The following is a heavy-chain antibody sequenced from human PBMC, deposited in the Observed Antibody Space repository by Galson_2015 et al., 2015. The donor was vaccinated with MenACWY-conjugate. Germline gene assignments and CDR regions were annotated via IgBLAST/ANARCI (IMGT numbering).Heavy chain of an antibody. CDR3: ATHSYSWVPGN. J-gene: IGHJ1*01. D-gene: IGHD4-11*01. Sequence: SLSLSCAASGFNFRDVWMSWVRQAPGMGLEWIGRIKSESGGGTTDYAAPVKGRFTVSRDDSKNMVYLEMNSLKTEDTAVYYCATHSYSWVPGNWGQGTLVTVSS. V-gene: IGHV3-15*01. CDR1: GFNFRDVW. CDR2: IKSESGGGTT.